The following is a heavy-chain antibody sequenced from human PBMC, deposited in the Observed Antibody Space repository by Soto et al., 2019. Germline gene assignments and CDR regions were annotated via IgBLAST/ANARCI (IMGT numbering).Heavy chain of an antibody. V-gene: IGHV1-69*12. Sequence: QVQLVQSGAEVKKPGSSVKVSCKASGGTFGSYVFNWVRQAPGQGLEWMGGIIPLFGRPNYAQKFQGRVTITADESTSTAYMELSSLRSDDTAVFYCARDLGSGYDPGDYWGQGTLVTVSP. CDR3: ARDLGSGYDPGDY. CDR2: IIPLFGRP. CDR1: GGTFGSYV. D-gene: IGHD5-12*01. J-gene: IGHJ4*02.